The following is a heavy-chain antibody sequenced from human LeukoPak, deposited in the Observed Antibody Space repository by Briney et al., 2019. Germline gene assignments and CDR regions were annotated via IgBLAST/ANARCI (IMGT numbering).Heavy chain of an antibody. CDR3: AKDLSNPYKYYGMDV. J-gene: IGHJ6*02. CDR2: ISGSGSST. Sequence: SGGSLRLSCAASGFTFSSYAMSWVCQAPGKGLEWVSAISGSGSSTYYADSVKGRFTISRDNSKNTLYLQMSSLRAEDTAVYSCAKDLSNPYKYYGMDVWGQGTTVTVSS. V-gene: IGHV3-23*01. CDR1: GFTFSSYA. D-gene: IGHD4-4*01.